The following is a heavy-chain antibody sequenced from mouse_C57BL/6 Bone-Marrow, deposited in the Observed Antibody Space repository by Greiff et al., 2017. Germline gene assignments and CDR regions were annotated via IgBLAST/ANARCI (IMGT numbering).Heavy chain of an antibody. CDR3: ASDRAFTTVVVPFHMDY. D-gene: IGHD1-1*01. Sequence: EVMLVESGGGLVKPGGSLKLSCAASGFTFSSYAMSWVRQTPEKRLEWVATISDGGSYTYYPDNVKGRFTISRDNAKNNLYLQMSHLKSEDTAMYYCASDRAFTTVVVPFHMDYWGQGTSVTVSS. CDR2: ISDGGSYT. CDR1: GFTFSSYA. J-gene: IGHJ4*01. V-gene: IGHV5-4*03.